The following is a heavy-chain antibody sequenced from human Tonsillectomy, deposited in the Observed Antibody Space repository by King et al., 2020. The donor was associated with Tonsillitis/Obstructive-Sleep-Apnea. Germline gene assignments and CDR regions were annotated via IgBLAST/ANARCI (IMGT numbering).Heavy chain of an antibody. J-gene: IGHJ4*02. Sequence: VQLVESGGGLVKPGGSLRLSCAASGFTFSSYSMNWVRQAPGKGLEWVSSISSSSSYIYYADSVKGRFTISRDSAKNSLYLQMNSLRAEDTAVYYCARVRYYYDSSGIYYFDYWGQGTLVTVSS. V-gene: IGHV3-21*01. CDR1: GFTFSSYS. CDR3: ARVRYYYDSSGIYYFDY. CDR2: ISSSSSYI. D-gene: IGHD3-22*01.